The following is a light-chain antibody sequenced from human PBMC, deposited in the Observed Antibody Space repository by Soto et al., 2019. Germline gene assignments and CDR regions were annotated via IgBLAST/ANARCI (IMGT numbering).Light chain of an antibody. CDR3: SSYTSSSTLVV. CDR2: DVS. Sequence: QSALTQPASVSGSPGQSIPISCTGTSSDVGGYNYVSWYQQHPGKAPKLMIYDVSNRPSGVSNRFSGSKSGNTASLTISGRQAEDEADYYCSSYTSSSTLVVFGGGTKLTVL. J-gene: IGLJ2*01. V-gene: IGLV2-14*01. CDR1: SSDVGGYNY.